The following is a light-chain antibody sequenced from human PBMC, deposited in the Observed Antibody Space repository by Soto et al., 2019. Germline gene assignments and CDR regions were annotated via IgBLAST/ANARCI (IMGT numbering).Light chain of an antibody. J-gene: IGLJ1*01. Sequence: QSALTQPPSASGTPGQRVTISCSGSASNIGSKTVDWYQHLPGTAPKLLIHRTFQRPSGVPARFSGSKSDTSASLAISGLQSEDEADYYCAAWDDTLDEYVFGNGTKVTVL. CDR2: RTF. CDR1: ASNIGSKT. CDR3: AAWDDTLDEYV. V-gene: IGLV1-44*01.